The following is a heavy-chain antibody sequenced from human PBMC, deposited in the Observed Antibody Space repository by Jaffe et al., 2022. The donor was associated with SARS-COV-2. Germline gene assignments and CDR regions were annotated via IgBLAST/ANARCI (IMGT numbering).Heavy chain of an antibody. J-gene: IGHJ4*02. CDR3: ARVWGRYTANDY. CDR2: IYYSGST. CDR1: GGSISSYY. Sequence: QVQLQESGPGLVKPSETLSLTCTVSGGSISSYYWSWIRQPPGKGLEWIGYIYYSGSTNYNPSLKSRVTISVDTSKNQFSLKLSSVTAADTAVYYCARVWGRYTANDYWGQGTLVTVSS. D-gene: IGHD5-18*01. V-gene: IGHV4-59*01.